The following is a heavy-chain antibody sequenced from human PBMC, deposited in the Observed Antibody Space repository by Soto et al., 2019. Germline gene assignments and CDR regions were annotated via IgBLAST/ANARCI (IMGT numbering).Heavy chain of an antibody. Sequence: PSETLSLTCTVSGGSISSYYLSWIRQPPGKGLEWIGYIYYSGSTNYNPSLKSRVTISVDTSKNQFSLKLSSVTAADTAVYYCARAGGLGAVAVDYWGQGTLVTVSS. D-gene: IGHD6-19*01. CDR3: ARAGGLGAVAVDY. V-gene: IGHV4-59*01. J-gene: IGHJ4*02. CDR2: IYYSGST. CDR1: GGSISSYY.